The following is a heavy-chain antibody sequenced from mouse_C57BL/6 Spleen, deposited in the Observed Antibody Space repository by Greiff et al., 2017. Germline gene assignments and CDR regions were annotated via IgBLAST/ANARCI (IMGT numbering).Heavy chain of an antibody. CDR3: ARRTAQATDAMDD. CDR1: GYTFTSYW. V-gene: IGHV1-55*01. CDR2: IYPGSGST. Sequence: QVQLQQPGAELVKPGASVKMSCKASGYTFTSYWITWLKQRPGQGLEWIGDIYPGSGSTNYNEKFKCKATLTVDTSSSTAYMQLSSLTSEDSAVYYCARRTAQATDAMDDWGLGTSVTVSS. J-gene: IGHJ4*01. D-gene: IGHD3-2*02.